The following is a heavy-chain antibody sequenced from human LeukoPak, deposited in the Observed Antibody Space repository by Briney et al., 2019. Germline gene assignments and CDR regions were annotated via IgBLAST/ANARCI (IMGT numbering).Heavy chain of an antibody. CDR2: IHCIGSNK. Sequence: PGGSLRLSCAASGFTFSSYAMHWSPRAPAKGLSGGPFIHCIGSNKYYADSVKGRFSISRDNSKNTLYLQMNSLRAEDTAVYYCARDGGTIFGVVIPYLYYFDYWGQGTLVTVSS. CDR1: GFTFSSYA. J-gene: IGHJ4*02. D-gene: IGHD3-3*01. CDR3: ARDGGTIFGVVIPYLYYFDY. V-gene: IGHV3-30*16.